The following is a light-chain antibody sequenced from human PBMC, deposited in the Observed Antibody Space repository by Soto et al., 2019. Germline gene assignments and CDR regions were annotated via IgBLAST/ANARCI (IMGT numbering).Light chain of an antibody. Sequence: EIVLKQYSANLSWAPLGIANISCMASQSVSSNYVAWYQQKPGQAPRLLISGASNRATGTPDRFRGSGSGTDFTLTITRLEPEDFAVYYCHKYGSAPWTCGKG. CDR3: HKYGSAPWT. V-gene: IGKV3-20*01. J-gene: IGKJ1*01. CDR1: QSVSSNY. CDR2: GAS.